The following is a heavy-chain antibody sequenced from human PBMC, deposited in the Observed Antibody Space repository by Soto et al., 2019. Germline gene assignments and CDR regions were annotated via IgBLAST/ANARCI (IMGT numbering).Heavy chain of an antibody. CDR2: IYHSGRP. J-gene: IGHJ3*01. V-gene: IGHV4-4*02. Sequence: QVQLQEPGQGLVKPSGTLSLTCAASSGSIFTTNWWSWVRQSPGRGLQWIGDIYHSGRPKNNTSPKGRSSISIDTPMHSFFPDETSVTAADTAVYYCARIPDVATANFGGGYVFDVLGQGAMVPVSS. CDR3: ARIPDVATANFGGGYVFDV. CDR1: SGSIFTTNW. D-gene: IGHD3-16*01.